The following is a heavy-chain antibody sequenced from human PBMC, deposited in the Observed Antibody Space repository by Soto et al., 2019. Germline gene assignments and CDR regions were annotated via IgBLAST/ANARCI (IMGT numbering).Heavy chain of an antibody. V-gene: IGHV3-30*18. CDR1: GFTFSSYG. CDR3: AKDHGPGVGRAYYFDY. CDR2: ISYDGSNK. J-gene: IGHJ4*02. D-gene: IGHD3-10*01. Sequence: GGSLRLSCAASGFTFSSYGMHWVRQAPGKGLEWVAVISYDGSNKYYADSVKGRFTISRDNSKNTLYLQMNSLRAEDTAVYYCAKDHGPGVGRAYYFDYWGQGTLVTVSS.